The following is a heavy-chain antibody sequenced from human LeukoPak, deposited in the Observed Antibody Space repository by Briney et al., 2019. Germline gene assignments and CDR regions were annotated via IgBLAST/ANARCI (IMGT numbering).Heavy chain of an antibody. CDR1: GFTFSSYA. D-gene: IGHD6-13*01. CDR2: ISGSGGGT. J-gene: IGHJ5*02. V-gene: IGHV3-23*01. CDR3: AKDGSSSSWYNWFDP. Sequence: GGSLRLSCAASGFTFSSYAMSWVRQAPGKGLEWVSAISGSGGGTYYADSVKGRFTISRDNSKNTLYLQTNSLRAEDTAVYYCAKDGSSSSWYNWFDPWGQGTLVTVSS.